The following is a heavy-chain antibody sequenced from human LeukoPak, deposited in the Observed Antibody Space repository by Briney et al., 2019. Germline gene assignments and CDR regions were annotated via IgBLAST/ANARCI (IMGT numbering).Heavy chain of an antibody. CDR1: GGPITEYY. CDR3: ARDRGSTGYYYLDS. V-gene: IGHV4-59*01. Sequence: PSETLSLTCSVSGGPITEYYWSWIRQPPGTGLERIGYIYHTGSTNYRPSLKGRVTMSVDASKNQVSLKLVSVTAADTAVYYCARDRGSTGYYYLDSWGQGILVTVSS. D-gene: IGHD6-19*01. J-gene: IGHJ4*02. CDR2: IYHTGST.